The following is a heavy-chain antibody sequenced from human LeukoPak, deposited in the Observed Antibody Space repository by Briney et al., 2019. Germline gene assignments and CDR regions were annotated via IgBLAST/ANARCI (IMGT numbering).Heavy chain of an antibody. CDR3: AKDAGDSSGYYPFGDY. V-gene: IGHV3-66*03. CDR1: GFTVSSNY. Sequence: GGSLRLSCAASGFTVSSNYMSWVRQAPGKGLEWVSVIYSCGSTYYADSVKGRFTISRDNSKNTLYLQMNSLRAEDTGVYYCAKDAGDSSGYYPFGDYWGQGTLVTVSS. D-gene: IGHD3-22*01. CDR2: IYSCGST. J-gene: IGHJ4*02.